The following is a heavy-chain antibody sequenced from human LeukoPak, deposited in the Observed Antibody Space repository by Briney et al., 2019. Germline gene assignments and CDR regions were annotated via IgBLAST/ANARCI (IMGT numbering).Heavy chain of an antibody. CDR3: ASVYGSGSYYNRGP. V-gene: IGHV4-34*01. D-gene: IGHD3-10*01. Sequence: SETLSLTCAVYGGSFSGYYWSWIRQPPGKGLEWIGEINHSGSTNYNPSLKSRVTISVDTSKNQFSLKLSSVTAADTAVYYCASVYGSGSYYNRGPWGQGTLVTVSS. J-gene: IGHJ5*02. CDR2: INHSGST. CDR1: GGSFSGYY.